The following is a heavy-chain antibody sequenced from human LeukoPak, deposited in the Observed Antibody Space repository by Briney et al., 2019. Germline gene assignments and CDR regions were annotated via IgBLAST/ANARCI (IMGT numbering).Heavy chain of an antibody. D-gene: IGHD3-16*01. V-gene: IGHV3-53*01. CDR1: GFTVSSNY. Sequence: GGSLRLSCAASGFTVSSNYMSWVRQAPGKGLEWVSVIYSGGSTHYADSVKGRFTISRDNSKNTLYLQMNSLRAEDTAVYYCARSMMGDAFDIWGQGTMVTVSS. J-gene: IGHJ3*02. CDR3: ARSMMGDAFDI. CDR2: IYSGGST.